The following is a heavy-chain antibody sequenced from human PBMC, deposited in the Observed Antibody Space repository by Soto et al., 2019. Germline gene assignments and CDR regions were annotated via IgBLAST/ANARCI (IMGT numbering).Heavy chain of an antibody. V-gene: IGHV4-31*03. CDR1: GGSISSGGYY. CDR3: ARDINGGSSGYPAYVNWFDP. D-gene: IGHD3-22*01. Sequence: SETLSLTCTVSGGSISSGGYYWSWIRQHPGKGLEWIGYIYYSGSTYYNPSLKSRVTISVDTSKNQFSLKLSSVTAADTAVYYCARDINGGSSGYPAYVNWFDPWGQGTLVTVS. CDR2: IYYSGST. J-gene: IGHJ5*02.